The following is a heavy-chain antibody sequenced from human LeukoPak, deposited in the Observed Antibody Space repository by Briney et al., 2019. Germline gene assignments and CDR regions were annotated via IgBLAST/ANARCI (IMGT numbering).Heavy chain of an antibody. CDR1: GFTFSNYA. CDR3: VRDKAKEGPTSVDYFQR. D-gene: IGHD1-1*01. Sequence: GGSLRLSCASSGFTFSNYAMHWVRQTPGKGLEWVATISYDGTKTYYADSVNGRFTISRDNYENTLYLQINSLRVENTALYYGVRDKAKEGPTSVDYFQRWGQGTLVTVSS. J-gene: IGHJ1*01. V-gene: IGHV3-30*01. CDR2: ISYDGTKT.